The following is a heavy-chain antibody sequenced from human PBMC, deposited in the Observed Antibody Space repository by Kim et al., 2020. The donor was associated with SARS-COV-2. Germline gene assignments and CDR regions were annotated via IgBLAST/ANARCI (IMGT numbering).Heavy chain of an antibody. D-gene: IGHD3-10*01. Sequence: SETLSLTCAVSGCSISSSNWWSWVRQPPGKGLELIGEIYHSGSTNYNPSLKSRVTISVDKSKNQFSLKLSSVTAADTAMYYCARDVDGSGSYNYFYYGMDVWGPGTTVTVSS. CDR1: GCSISSSNW. V-gene: IGHV4-4*02. CDR2: IYHSGST. CDR3: ARDVDGSGSYNYFYYGMDV. J-gene: IGHJ6*02.